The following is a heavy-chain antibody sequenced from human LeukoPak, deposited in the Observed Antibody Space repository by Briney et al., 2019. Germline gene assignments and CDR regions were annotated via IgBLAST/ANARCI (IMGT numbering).Heavy chain of an antibody. CDR3: ARLGSSDAFDI. V-gene: IGHV3-21*01. CDR2: ISSSSSYI. CDR1: GFTFSSYS. Sequence: GGSLRLSCAASGFTFSSYSMNWVRQAPGKGLEWVSSISSSSSYIYYADSVKGRFTISRDNAKNSLYLQMNSLRAEDTAVYYCARLGSSDAFDIWGQGTMVTVSS. J-gene: IGHJ3*02.